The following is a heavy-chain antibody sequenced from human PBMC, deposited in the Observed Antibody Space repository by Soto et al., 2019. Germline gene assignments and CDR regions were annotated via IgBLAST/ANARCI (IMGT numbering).Heavy chain of an antibody. Sequence: EVQLLESGGGLVQPGGSLRLSCATSGFTFSTYAMSWVRQAPGKGLEWVSSMSVSGGSTYYADSVKGRFTISRDNSKNTMYLEMNSLRVEDTAVYYCAKKHVAGGSRMSLVDYWGQGTLVTVSS. D-gene: IGHD6-13*01. CDR1: GFTFSTYA. CDR3: AKKHVAGGSRMSLVDY. CDR2: MSVSGGST. V-gene: IGHV3-23*01. J-gene: IGHJ4*02.